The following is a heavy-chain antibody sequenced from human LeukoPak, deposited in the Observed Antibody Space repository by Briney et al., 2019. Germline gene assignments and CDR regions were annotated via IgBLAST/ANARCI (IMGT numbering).Heavy chain of an antibody. CDR3: ARDANSMAPFNY. CDR1: GFTFSSYS. D-gene: IGHD2-8*01. Sequence: GGSLRLSCAASGFTFSSYSMNWVRQAPGKGLEWVSSISSSSSYIYYADSVKGRFTISRDNAKNSLYLQMNSLRAEDTAVYYCARDANSMAPFNYWGQGTLVTVSS. CDR2: ISSSSSYI. J-gene: IGHJ4*02. V-gene: IGHV3-21*01.